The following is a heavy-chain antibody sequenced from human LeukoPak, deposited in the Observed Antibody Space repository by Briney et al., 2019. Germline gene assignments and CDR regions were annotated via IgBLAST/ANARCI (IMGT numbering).Heavy chain of an antibody. Sequence: GGSXRLSCAASGFTFSDYYMSWVRQXPGKGLEWVSYISSSRSYTNYADSVKGRFTISRDKAKNSLYMQMNSLRAEDTAVYYCAREIYYYDSSGYYLGGGFDYWGQGTLVTVSS. CDR2: ISSSRSYT. CDR3: AREIYYYDSSGYYLGGGFDY. CDR1: GFTFSDYY. V-gene: IGHV3-11*05. J-gene: IGHJ4*02. D-gene: IGHD3-22*01.